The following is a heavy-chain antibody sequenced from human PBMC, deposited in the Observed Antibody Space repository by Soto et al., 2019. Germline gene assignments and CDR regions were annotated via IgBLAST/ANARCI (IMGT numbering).Heavy chain of an antibody. CDR3: ARSGYCSSTSCYRDYYYYYGMDV. V-gene: IGHV5-51*01. D-gene: IGHD2-2*02. Sequence: GESLKISCKGSGYSFTSYWIGWVRQMPGKGLEWMGIIYPGDSDTRYSPSFQGQVTISADKSISTAYLQWSSLKASDTAMYYCARSGYCSSTSCYRDYYYYYGMDVWGQGTTVTSP. CDR2: IYPGDSDT. J-gene: IGHJ6*02. CDR1: GYSFTSYW.